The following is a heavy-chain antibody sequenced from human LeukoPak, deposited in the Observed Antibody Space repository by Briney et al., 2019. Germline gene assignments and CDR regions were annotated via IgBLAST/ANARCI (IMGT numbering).Heavy chain of an antibody. D-gene: IGHD5-12*01. J-gene: IGHJ6*03. CDR3: ARQNRVDIGDTRLTPGIMDV. CDR1: GGSFSGYY. V-gene: IGHV4-39*01. Sequence: SETLSLTCAVYGGSFSGYYWGWIRQPPGKGLEWIGSIYYSGSTYYNPSLKSRVTISVDTSKNQFSLKLSSVTAADTAVYYCARQNRVDIGDTRLTPGIMDVWGKGTTVTVSS. CDR2: IYYSGST.